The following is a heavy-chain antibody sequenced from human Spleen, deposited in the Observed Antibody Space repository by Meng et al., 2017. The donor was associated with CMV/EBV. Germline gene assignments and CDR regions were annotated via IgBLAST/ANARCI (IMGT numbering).Heavy chain of an antibody. Sequence: ETLSLSCAGSGFTFSRYWMTWVRQAPGKGLEWVANIKQDGSETYYVDSVKGRFTIYRDNTKNSLYLQMNSLSAEDTAVYYCARESSTFSWSEYLQHWGQGTLVTVSS. D-gene: IGHD2-2*01. V-gene: IGHV3-7*01. CDR3: ARESSTFSWSEYLQH. CDR2: IKQDGSET. J-gene: IGHJ1*01. CDR1: GFTFSRYW.